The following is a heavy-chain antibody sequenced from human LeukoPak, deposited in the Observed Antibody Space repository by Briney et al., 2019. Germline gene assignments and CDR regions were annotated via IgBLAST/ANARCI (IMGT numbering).Heavy chain of an antibody. D-gene: IGHD2/OR15-2a*01. Sequence: ASVKVSCTASGYTFSSYAISWVRQAPGQGLEWMGWISPYNGNTSSAQRFQGRVTMTTDTSTSAAYMELTSLRPDDTAVYYCARDNTWYFDLWGRGTLVTVSS. CDR1: GYTFSSYA. CDR3: ARDNTWYFDL. V-gene: IGHV1-18*01. CDR2: ISPYNGNT. J-gene: IGHJ2*01.